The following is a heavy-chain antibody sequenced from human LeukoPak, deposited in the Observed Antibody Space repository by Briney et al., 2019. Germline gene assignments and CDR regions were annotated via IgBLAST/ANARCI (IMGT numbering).Heavy chain of an antibody. Sequence: ASVNVSCKASGYTFTSYYLHWVRQAPGQGHEWMGIIKSSGGSTNYAQKFQGRVTMTRDTSTSTVYMELSSLRSDDTAVYYCARQEETGKYYYFDYWGQGTLVTVSS. J-gene: IGHJ4*02. CDR1: GYTFTSYY. CDR3: ARQEETGKYYYFDY. CDR2: IKSSGGST. V-gene: IGHV1-46*01. D-gene: IGHD3-9*01.